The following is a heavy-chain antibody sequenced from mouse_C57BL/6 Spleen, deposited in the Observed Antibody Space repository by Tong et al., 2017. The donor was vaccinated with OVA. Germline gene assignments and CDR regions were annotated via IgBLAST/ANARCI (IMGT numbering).Heavy chain of an antibody. Sequence: EVQLQESGAELVKPGASVKLSCTASGFNIKDYYMHWVKQRTEQGLEWIGRIDPEDGETKYAPKFQGKATITADTSSNTAYLQLSSLTSEDSAVYFCSLYYDYVGYYFDYWGQGTTLTVSS. D-gene: IGHD2-4*01. CDR2: IDPEDGET. J-gene: IGHJ2*01. CDR3: SLYYDYVGYYFDY. V-gene: IGHV14-2*01. CDR1: GFNIKDYY.